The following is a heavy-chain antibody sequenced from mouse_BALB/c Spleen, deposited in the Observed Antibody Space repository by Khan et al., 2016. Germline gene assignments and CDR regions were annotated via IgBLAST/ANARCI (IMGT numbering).Heavy chain of an antibody. D-gene: IGHD1-1*01. Sequence: QIQLVQSGPELKKPGKTVKISCKASGYTFTNYGMNWVKQAPGKGLKWMGWINTYSGESTYADDFKGRFAFSLGTSANTAYLQINKLNNEDTATYFCARYRYYYGSSRYFDVWGAGTTVTVSS. CDR3: ARYRYYYGSSRYFDV. J-gene: IGHJ1*01. CDR1: GYTFTNYG. CDR2: INTYSGES. V-gene: IGHV9-3-1*01.